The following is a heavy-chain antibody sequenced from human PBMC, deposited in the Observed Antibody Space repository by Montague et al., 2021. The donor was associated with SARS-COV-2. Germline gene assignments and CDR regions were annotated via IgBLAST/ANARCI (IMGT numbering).Heavy chain of an antibody. V-gene: IGHV4-31*03. J-gene: IGHJ6*02. CDR1: GGSISSGDYY. CDR2: IYYSGGT. Sequence: TLSLTCTVSGGSISSGDYYWSWIRQHPGKGLEWIGYIYYSGGTXYNPSLKSRVTISVDTSKNQFSLKLSSVTAADTAVYYCARGGSYSSGWYGVDYYYGKDVWGQGTTVTVSS. CDR3: ARGGSYSSGWYGVDYYYGKDV. D-gene: IGHD6-19*01.